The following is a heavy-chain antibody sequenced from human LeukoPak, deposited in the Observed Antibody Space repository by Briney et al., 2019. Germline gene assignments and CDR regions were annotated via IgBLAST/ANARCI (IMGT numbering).Heavy chain of an antibody. J-gene: IGHJ6*03. CDR3: ARLDIVVVPAAMYYYMDV. V-gene: IGHV4-4*07. CDR2: IYTSGST. CDR1: GGSISSYY. D-gene: IGHD2-2*03. Sequence: PSETLSLTCTVSGGSISSYYWSWIRQPAGKGLEWIGRIYTSGSTNYNPSLKSRVTISVDTSKNQFSLELSSVTAADTAVYYCARLDIVVVPAAMYYYMDVWGKGTTVTVSS.